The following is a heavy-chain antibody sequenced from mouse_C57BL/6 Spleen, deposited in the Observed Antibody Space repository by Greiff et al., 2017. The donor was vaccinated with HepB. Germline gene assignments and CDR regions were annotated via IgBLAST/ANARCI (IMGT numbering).Heavy chain of an antibody. D-gene: IGHD4-1*01. Sequence: EVKLVESGGGLVKPGGSLKLSCAASGFTFSSYAMSWVRQTPEKRLEWVATISDGGSYTYYPDNVKGRFTISRDNAKNNLYLQMSHLKSEDTAMYYCAREQETGPYYYAMDYWGQGTSVTVSS. J-gene: IGHJ4*01. CDR3: AREQETGPYYYAMDY. CDR1: GFTFSSYA. CDR2: ISDGGSYT. V-gene: IGHV5-4*01.